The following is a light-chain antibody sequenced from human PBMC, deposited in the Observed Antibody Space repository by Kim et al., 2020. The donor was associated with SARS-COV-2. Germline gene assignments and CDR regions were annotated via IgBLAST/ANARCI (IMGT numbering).Light chain of an antibody. V-gene: IGLV3-1*01. CDR3: QAGDGSPQVV. CDR1: KLGDKY. Sequence: SYELTQPPSVSVSPGQTASITCSGDKLGDKYACWYQQKPGKSPVWVTYQVSNRPSGILERFPGPNSGKTATRTTGGTKAMDEVAYSCQAGDGSPQVV. J-gene: IGLJ2*01. CDR2: QVS.